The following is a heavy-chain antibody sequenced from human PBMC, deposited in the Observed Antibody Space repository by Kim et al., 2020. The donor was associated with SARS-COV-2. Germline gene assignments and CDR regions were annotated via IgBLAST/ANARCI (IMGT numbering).Heavy chain of an antibody. CDR1: GGSISSSNW. CDR2: IYHSGST. V-gene: IGHV4-4*02. Sequence: SETLSLTCAVSGGSISSSNWWSWVRQPPGKGLEWIGEIYHSGSTNYNPSLKSRVTISVDKSKNQFSLKLSSVTAADTAVYYCATLIAVAGTTDDYWGQGTLVTVSS. D-gene: IGHD6-19*01. J-gene: IGHJ4*02. CDR3: ATLIAVAGTTDDY.